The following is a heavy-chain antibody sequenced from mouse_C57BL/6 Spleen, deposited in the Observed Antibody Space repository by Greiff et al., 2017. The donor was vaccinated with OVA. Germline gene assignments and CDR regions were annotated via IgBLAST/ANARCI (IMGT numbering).Heavy chain of an antibody. CDR1: GYTFTSYW. V-gene: IGHV1-69*01. Sequence: QVQLKQPGAELVMPGASVKLSCKASGYTFTSYWMHWVKQRPGQGLEWIGEIDPSDSYTNYNQKFKGKSTLTVDKSSSTAYMQLSSLTSEDSAVYYCARRSMVTTAYFDYWGQGTTLTVSS. J-gene: IGHJ2*01. CDR2: IDPSDSYT. D-gene: IGHD2-2*01. CDR3: ARRSMVTTAYFDY.